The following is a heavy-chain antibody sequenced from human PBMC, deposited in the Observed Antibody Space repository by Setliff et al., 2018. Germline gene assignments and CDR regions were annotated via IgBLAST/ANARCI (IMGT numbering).Heavy chain of an antibody. CDR2: ISVYNDHT. CDR1: GYTFTSYG. CDR3: ARAGGARLGAFDI. V-gene: IGHV1-18*01. Sequence: ASVKVSCKASGYTFTSYGISWVRQAPGQGLEWMGWISVYNDHTNYAQKFQGRVTMTTDTSTRTAYMELRSLRSDDTAVYYCARAGGARLGAFDIWGQGTMVTVS. J-gene: IGHJ3*02. D-gene: IGHD1-26*01.